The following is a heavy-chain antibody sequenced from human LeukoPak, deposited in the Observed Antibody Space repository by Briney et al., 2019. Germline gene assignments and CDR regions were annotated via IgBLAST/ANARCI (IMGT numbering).Heavy chain of an antibody. CDR3: VRDLLGLPHKYFGY. J-gene: IGHJ4*02. Sequence: GGSVRPSCATSGFSFSAYGMHWVRQAPGKGLEWVAYIWYDASNKDYASSVKGRFTISRDSSKSTVYLQMNSLRPEDTAVYYCVRDLLGLPHKYFGYWGQGTLVTVSS. CDR1: GFSFSAYG. CDR2: IWYDASNK. D-gene: IGHD3-16*01. V-gene: IGHV3-30*02.